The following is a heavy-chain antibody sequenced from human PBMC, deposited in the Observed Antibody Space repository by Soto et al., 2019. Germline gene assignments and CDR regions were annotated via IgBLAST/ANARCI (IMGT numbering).Heavy chain of an antibody. CDR2: IWYDGSNK. CDR3: ARRVNYFDY. V-gene: IGHV3-33*08. Sequence: QVQLVESGGGVVQPGRSLRLSCAVSGFTFSSYGMHWVRQAPGKGLEWVALIWYDGSNKYYADSVKGRFTISRDNSKNTLSLQMNSLRAEDTAVYYCARRVNYFDYWGQGTLVTVSS. J-gene: IGHJ4*02. CDR1: GFTFSSYG.